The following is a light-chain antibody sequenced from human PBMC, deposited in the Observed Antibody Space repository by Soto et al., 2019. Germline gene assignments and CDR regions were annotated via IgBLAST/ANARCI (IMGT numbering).Light chain of an antibody. Sequence: SVLTQPASVSGSPGQSITISCTGTSSXVGGYNYVSWYQQHPGKAPKLMIYEVSNRPSGVSNRFSGSKSGNTASLTISGLQAEDEADYYCSSYTSSSTLVFGTGTKVSDL. CDR2: EVS. CDR3: SSYTSSSTLV. J-gene: IGLJ1*01. CDR1: SSXVGGYNY. V-gene: IGLV2-14*01.